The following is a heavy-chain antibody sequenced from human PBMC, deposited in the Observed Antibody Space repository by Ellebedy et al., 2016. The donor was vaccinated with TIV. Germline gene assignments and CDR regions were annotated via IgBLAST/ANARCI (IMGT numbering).Heavy chain of an antibody. Sequence: PGGSLRLSCAASGFTFSNYCMSWVRQAPGKGLEWVANIKQGGSEIHYADDVKGRFTISSDKAKSSLYLQMNSLRAEDTAVYYCAREAISYATSGYYFDYWGQGTLVTVSS. J-gene: IGHJ4*02. V-gene: IGHV3-7*01. CDR1: GFTFSNYC. CDR2: IKQGGSEI. D-gene: IGHD3-16*01. CDR3: AREAISYATSGYYFDY.